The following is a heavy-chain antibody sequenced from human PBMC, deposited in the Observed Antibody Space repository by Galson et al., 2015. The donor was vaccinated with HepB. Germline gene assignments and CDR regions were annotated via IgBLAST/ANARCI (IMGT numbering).Heavy chain of an antibody. CDR1: GFSVTGTY. D-gene: IGHD6-6*01. CDR2: FYASGAT. CDR3: ARSIPYTSSGDY. Sequence: SLRLSCAASGFSVTGTYMGWVRQAPGKGLEWVSIFYASGATHYADSVRGRFTVSRDNSKNSLYLQMNCLRAEDTAVYYCARSIPYTSSGDYWGQGTLVTVS. J-gene: IGHJ4*02. V-gene: IGHV3-66*01.